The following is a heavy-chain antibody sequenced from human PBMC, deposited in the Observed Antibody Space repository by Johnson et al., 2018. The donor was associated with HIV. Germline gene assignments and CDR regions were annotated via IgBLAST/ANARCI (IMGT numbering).Heavy chain of an antibody. Sequence: VQLVESGGGVVQPGRSLRLSCAASGFTFSTYGMHWVRQAPGKGLEWVAVISYDVSNKYYADSVKGRFTISRDNSKNTLYLQMNSLRAEDTAVYYCAKVRNEKSYIDLFHVWGQGTMVTVSS. J-gene: IGHJ3*01. CDR1: GFTFSTYG. CDR2: ISYDVSNK. D-gene: IGHD3/OR15-3a*01. CDR3: AKVRNEKSYIDLFHV. V-gene: IGHV3-30*18.